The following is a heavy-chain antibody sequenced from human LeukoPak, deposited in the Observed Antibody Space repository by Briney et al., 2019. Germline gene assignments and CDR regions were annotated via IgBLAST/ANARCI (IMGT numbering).Heavy chain of an antibody. CDR3: AREGGNYLGDAFDI. CDR1: GDSIRSYY. D-gene: IGHD1-7*01. J-gene: IGHJ3*02. V-gene: IGHV4-59*01. Sequence: SETLSFNCTVSGDSIRSYYWSWIRLPPGMRLEWIGYIYYSGSTNYNPSLKSRVTISLDTSNNQFSLKLSSVTAADTAVYYCAREGGNYLGDAFDIWGQGKTGTVSS. CDR2: IYYSGST.